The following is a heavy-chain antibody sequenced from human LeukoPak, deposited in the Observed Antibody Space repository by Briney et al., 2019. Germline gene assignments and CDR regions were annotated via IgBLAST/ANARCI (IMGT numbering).Heavy chain of an antibody. J-gene: IGHJ4*02. CDR2: ISSSSGTI. D-gene: IGHD6-19*01. CDR1: GFTFKSYS. V-gene: IGHV3-48*01. Sequence: GGSLRLSCAASGFTFKSYSMNWVRQAPGKGLEWVSYISSSSGTIFYADSVKGRFTISRDNAKNSLHLQMNSLRAEDTAVYFRARSISGTSGWWNDWGQGTLVAVSS. CDR3: ARSISGTSGWWND.